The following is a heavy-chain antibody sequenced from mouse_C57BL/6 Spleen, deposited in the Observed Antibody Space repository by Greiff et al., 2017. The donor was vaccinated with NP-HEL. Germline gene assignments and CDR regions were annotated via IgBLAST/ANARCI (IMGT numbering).Heavy chain of an antibody. D-gene: IGHD1-1*01. CDR1: GYSFTDYN. V-gene: IGHV1-39*01. CDR2: INPNYGTT. J-gene: IGHJ4*01. CDR3: ARSDYYGSSSHYAMDY. Sequence: EVKVVESGPELVKPGASVKISCKASGYSFTDYNMNWVKQSNGKSLEWIGVINPNYGTTSYNQKFKGKATLTVDQSSSTAYMQLNSLTSEDSAVYYCARSDYYGSSSHYAMDYWGQGTSVTVSS.